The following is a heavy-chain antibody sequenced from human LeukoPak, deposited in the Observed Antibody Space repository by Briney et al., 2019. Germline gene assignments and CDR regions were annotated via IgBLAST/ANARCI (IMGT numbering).Heavy chain of an antibody. Sequence: SETLSLTCTVSGGSISIGGYYWSWIRQHPGKGLEWIGYIYYSGSTYYNPSLKSRVTISVDTSKNQFSLKLSSVTAADTAVYYCARDVVVAAAGTYHGMDVWGQGTTVTVSS. V-gene: IGHV4-31*03. J-gene: IGHJ6*02. CDR1: GGSISIGGYY. CDR3: ARDVVVAAAGTYHGMDV. D-gene: IGHD6-13*01. CDR2: IYYSGST.